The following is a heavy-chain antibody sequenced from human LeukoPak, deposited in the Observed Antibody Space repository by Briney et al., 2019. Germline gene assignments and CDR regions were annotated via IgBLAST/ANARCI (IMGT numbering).Heavy chain of an antibody. J-gene: IGHJ5*02. CDR1: GGSFSGYY. CDR3: ARHGPYYYGSGSHNWFDP. D-gene: IGHD3-10*01. Sequence: SETLSLTCAVYGGSFSGYYWSWIRQPPGKGLEWIGSIYYSGSTYYNPSLKSRVTISVDTSKNQFSLKLSSVTAADTAVYYCARHGPYYYGSGSHNWFDPWGQGTLVTVSS. CDR2: IYYSGST. V-gene: IGHV4-34*01.